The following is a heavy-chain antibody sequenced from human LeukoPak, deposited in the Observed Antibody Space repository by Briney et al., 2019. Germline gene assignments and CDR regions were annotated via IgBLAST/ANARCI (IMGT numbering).Heavy chain of an antibody. Sequence: GGSLRLSCAASGFTFSSYSMNWVRQAPGKGLEWVSYISSSSTIYYADSVKGRFTISRDNAKNSLYLQMNSLRDEDTAVYYCARDPNDFWSGLLFDYWGQGTLATVSS. CDR1: GFTFSSYS. V-gene: IGHV3-48*02. J-gene: IGHJ4*02. CDR3: ARDPNDFWSGLLFDY. D-gene: IGHD3-3*01. CDR2: ISSSSTI.